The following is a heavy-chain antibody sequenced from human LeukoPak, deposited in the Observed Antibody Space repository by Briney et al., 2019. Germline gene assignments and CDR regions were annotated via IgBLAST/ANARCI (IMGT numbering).Heavy chain of an antibody. CDR1: GFTFRSHA. V-gene: IGHV3-23*01. D-gene: IGHD5/OR15-5a*01. CDR3: AKGPTVSTFGY. CDR2: ISAGATTT. J-gene: IGHJ4*02. Sequence: GGSLRLSCAASGFTFRSHAMHWVRQAPGKGLEWVSGISAGATTTYYADSVKGHFTISRDNSKNTLYLQMNSLRVEDTAIYYCAKGPTVSTFGYWVRGTLVTVSS.